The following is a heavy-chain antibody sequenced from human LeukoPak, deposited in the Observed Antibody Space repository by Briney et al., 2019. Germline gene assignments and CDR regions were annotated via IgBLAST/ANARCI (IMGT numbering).Heavy chain of an antibody. CDR2: INPNSGGT. Sequence: ASVKVSCKASGYTFTGYYMHWVRQAPGQGREWMGWINPNSGGTNYAQKFQGRVTMTRDTSISTAYMELSRLRSDDTAVYYCARDRGTTLRGYFDYWGQGTLVTVSS. J-gene: IGHJ4*02. CDR1: GYTFTGYY. V-gene: IGHV1-2*02. CDR3: ARDRGTTLRGYFDY. D-gene: IGHD1-14*01.